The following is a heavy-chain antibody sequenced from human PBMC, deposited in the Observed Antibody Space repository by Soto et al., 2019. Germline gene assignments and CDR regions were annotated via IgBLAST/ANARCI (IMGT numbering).Heavy chain of an antibody. Sequence: SETLSLTCTVSGGSISRYYWSWVRQPPGKGLEWIGCIHYSGSTAYNPSLKSRATMSLDTSKNQFSLSLSSVTAADTAVYYCARDQDFITGDNLFDPCGQGTLVPVSS. D-gene: IGHD3-16*01. J-gene: IGHJ5*02. CDR3: ARDQDFITGDNLFDP. CDR1: GGSISRYY. CDR2: IHYSGST. V-gene: IGHV4-59*01.